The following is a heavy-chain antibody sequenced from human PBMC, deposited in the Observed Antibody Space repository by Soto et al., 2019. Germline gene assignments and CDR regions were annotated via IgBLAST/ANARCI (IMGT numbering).Heavy chain of an antibody. V-gene: IGHV1-69*12. CDR2: ITPVFGPA. J-gene: IGHJ3*02. D-gene: IGHD5-12*01. CDR1: GGTFSSYG. Sequence: QVQLVQSGAEVKKPGSSVKVSCKASGGTFSSYGVSWVRQAPGQGLEWMGGITPVFGPANYAQSFQGRVTITADESTSTAYMELSSLRSEDTAVYYCAVDRRPHAFDIWGQGTMVTVSS. CDR3: AVDRRPHAFDI.